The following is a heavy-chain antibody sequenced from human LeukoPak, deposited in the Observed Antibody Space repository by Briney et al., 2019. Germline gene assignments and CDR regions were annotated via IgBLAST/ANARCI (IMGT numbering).Heavy chain of an antibody. Sequence: GGSLRLSCAASGFRFSNFGMHWVRQAPGKGPEWVAFIGFDGTENYYAKSVKGRFTISRDNSKNTLYLQMNSLRAEDTAVYYCAKAVEWQQLVSNWFDPWGQGTLVTVSS. CDR2: IGFDGTEN. CDR1: GFRFSNFG. D-gene: IGHD6-13*01. CDR3: AKAVEWQQLVSNWFDP. V-gene: IGHV3-30*02. J-gene: IGHJ5*02.